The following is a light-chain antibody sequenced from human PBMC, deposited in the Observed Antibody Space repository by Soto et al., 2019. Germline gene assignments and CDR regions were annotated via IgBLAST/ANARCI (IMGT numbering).Light chain of an antibody. Sequence: QTVVTQTPSASGTAGQVVTISCSGGDSNIGSNSVYWYQHLPRMAPKLLIYYNNQRPSGVPDRFSGSRSGTSASLAIVGLRSEDEAVYYCAAWDASLGACVFGTGTKLTVL. J-gene: IGLJ1*01. CDR2: YNN. V-gene: IGLV1-47*02. CDR3: AAWDASLGACV. CDR1: DSNIGSNS.